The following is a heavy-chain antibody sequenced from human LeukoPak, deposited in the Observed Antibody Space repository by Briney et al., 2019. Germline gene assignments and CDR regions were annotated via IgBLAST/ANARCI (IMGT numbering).Heavy chain of an antibody. V-gene: IGHV4-34*01. CDR3: ARVSVAAWYYYYGMDV. D-gene: IGHD2-15*01. CDR1: GGSFSGYY. J-gene: IGHJ6*02. CDR2: INHSGST. Sequence: SETLSLTCAVYGGSFSGYYWSWIRQPPGKGLEWIGEINHSGSTNYNPSLKSRVTISVDTSKNQFSLKLSSVTAADTAVYYCARVSVAAWYYYYGMDVWGQGTTVTVSS.